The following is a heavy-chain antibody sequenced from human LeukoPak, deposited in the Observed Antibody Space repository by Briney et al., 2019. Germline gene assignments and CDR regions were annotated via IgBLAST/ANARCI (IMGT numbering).Heavy chain of an antibody. J-gene: IGHJ4*02. CDR2: IYDSGST. D-gene: IGHD2-2*01. V-gene: IGHV4-59*01. CDR3: ARVVGRYCSSTSCSIDY. CDR1: GGSISTYY. Sequence: PSETLSPTCIVSGGSISTYYWSWIRQPPGKGLEWIGYIYDSGSTNYNPSLKSRVTISEDTSKRQFSLKLRSVTAADTAVYYCARVVGRYCSSTSCSIDYWGQGTLVTVSS.